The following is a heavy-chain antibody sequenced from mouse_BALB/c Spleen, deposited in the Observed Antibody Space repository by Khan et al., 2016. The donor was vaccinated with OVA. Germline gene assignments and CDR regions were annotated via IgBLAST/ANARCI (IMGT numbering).Heavy chain of an antibody. Sequence: QVQLKQSGAELMKPGASVKISCKATGYTFSSYWIEWIKQRPGHGLEWIGEILPGSDTTNYNEKFKGKATFTADTSSNTAYMQLSSLTSEDSAVYYCARYGNHWYVDVWGAGTTVTVSS. CDR2: ILPGSDTT. D-gene: IGHD2-1*01. CDR3: ARYGNHWYVDV. V-gene: IGHV1-9*01. J-gene: IGHJ1*01. CDR1: GYTFSSYW.